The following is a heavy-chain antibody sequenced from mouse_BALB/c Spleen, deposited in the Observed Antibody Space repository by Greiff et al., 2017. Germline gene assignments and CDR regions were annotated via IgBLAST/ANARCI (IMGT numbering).Heavy chain of an antibody. CDR2: IWGDGST. D-gene: IGHD2-4*01. CDR1: GFSLTGYG. V-gene: IGHV2-6-7*01. J-gene: IGHJ4*01. CDR3: ARAYEYGGAMDY. Sequence: QVELQQSGPGLVAPSQCLSITCTVSGFSLTGYGVYWVRQPPGKGLEWLGMIWGDGSTDNNSALKSRLSISKDNSKSHVFLKMNSLQTDDTARYYCARAYEYGGAMDYWGQGTSVTVSS.